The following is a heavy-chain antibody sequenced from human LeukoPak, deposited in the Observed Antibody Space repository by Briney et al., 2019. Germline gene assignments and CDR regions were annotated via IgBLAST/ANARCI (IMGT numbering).Heavy chain of an antibody. Sequence: PGGSLRLSCAASGFTFSNYDMHWVRQAPGKGLEWVSDIWCDGSYKTYGDSVKGRFTISRDNSKNSLYLQMNTLRAEDTAVYYCARLHYYGSGSYYNRQFYFDYWGQGTLVTVSS. CDR2: IWCDGSYK. CDR1: GFTFSNYD. CDR3: ARLHYYGSGSYYNRQFYFDY. V-gene: IGHV3-33*08. D-gene: IGHD3-10*01. J-gene: IGHJ4*02.